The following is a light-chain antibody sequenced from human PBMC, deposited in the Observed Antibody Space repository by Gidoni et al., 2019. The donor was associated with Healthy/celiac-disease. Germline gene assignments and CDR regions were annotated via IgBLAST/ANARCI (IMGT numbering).Light chain of an antibody. J-gene: IGKJ1*01. Sequence: EIVLTQSPGTLSLSPGERATLSCRASQSVSSSYLAWYQQKPGPAPRLLIYGASSRATGIPDRFSGSGSGTDFTLTISRLEPEDFAVYYCQQYGSSLETFGQGTKVEIK. CDR1: QSVSSSY. V-gene: IGKV3-20*01. CDR3: QQYGSSLET. CDR2: GAS.